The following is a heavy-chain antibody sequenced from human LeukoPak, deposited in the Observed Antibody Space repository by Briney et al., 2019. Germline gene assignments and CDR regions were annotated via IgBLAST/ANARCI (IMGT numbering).Heavy chain of an antibody. V-gene: IGHV3-49*03. CDR3: TREIYPGFDP. Sequence: QSGGSLRLSCAASGFTFSSYAMHWFRQAPGKGLEWVGFIRSKAYGGTTEYAASVKGRFTISRDDSKSIAYLQMNSLKTEDTAVYYCTREIYPGFDPWGQGTLVTVSS. CDR2: IRSKAYGGTT. CDR1: GFTFSSYA. J-gene: IGHJ5*02.